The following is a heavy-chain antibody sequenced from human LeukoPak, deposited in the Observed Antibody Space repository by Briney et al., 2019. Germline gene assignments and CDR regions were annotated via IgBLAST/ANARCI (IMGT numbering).Heavy chain of an antibody. V-gene: IGHV1-18*01. CDR3: ARDWLVGARGYFDY. D-gene: IGHD1-26*01. CDR1: GYTFTSYG. CDR2: ISAYNGNT. J-gene: IGHJ4*02. Sequence: ASVKVSCKASGYTFTSYGISWVRQAPGQGIEWMGWISAYNGNTNYAQKLQGRVTMTTDTSTSTAYMELRSLRSDDTAVYYCARDWLVGARGYFDYWGQGTLVTVSS.